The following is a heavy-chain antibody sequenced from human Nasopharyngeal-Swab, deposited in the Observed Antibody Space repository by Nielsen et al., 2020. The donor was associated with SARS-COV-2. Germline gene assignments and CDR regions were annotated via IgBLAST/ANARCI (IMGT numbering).Heavy chain of an antibody. J-gene: IGHJ6*02. D-gene: IGHD3-9*01. V-gene: IGHV3-53*01. CDR2: IYDGGST. Sequence: VRQAPGKGLEWVSVIYDGGSTYYADSVKGRFTISRDNSKNTLYLQMNSLRAEDTAVYYCARDYRLRYFDWSYYYYGMDVWGQGTTVTVSS. CDR3: ARDYRLRYFDWSYYYYGMDV.